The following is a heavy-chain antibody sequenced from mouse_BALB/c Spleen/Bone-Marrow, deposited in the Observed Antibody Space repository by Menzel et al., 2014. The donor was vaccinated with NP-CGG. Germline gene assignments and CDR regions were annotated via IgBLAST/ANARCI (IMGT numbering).Heavy chain of an antibody. CDR3: ARRLGEIWDY. V-gene: IGHV1-74*04. J-gene: IGHJ2*01. CDR2: IHPSDSES. Sequence: VQLQQSGAELVRPGTSVQLSCKASGYSFTNYWTNWVKQRPRQGLEWIGMIHPSDSESRLNQKFKDKATLTVDKSSTTAYMLHSSLTSEDSAVYYSARRLGEIWDYWGQGTTLTVSS. D-gene: IGHD4-1*01. CDR1: GYSFTNYW.